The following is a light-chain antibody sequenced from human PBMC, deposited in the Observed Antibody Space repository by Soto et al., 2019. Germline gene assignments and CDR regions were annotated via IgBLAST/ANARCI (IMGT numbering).Light chain of an antibody. Sequence: DIVLTQSPATLSLSPGERATLSCRASQSVSSYLAWYQQKPGQAPRLLIYDASNRASGIPARFSGSGSGTDFTLTISSLEPEDFAVYYCHQRSNWPPTFGQGTRLEIK. J-gene: IGKJ5*01. CDR2: DAS. V-gene: IGKV3-11*01. CDR3: HQRSNWPPT. CDR1: QSVSSY.